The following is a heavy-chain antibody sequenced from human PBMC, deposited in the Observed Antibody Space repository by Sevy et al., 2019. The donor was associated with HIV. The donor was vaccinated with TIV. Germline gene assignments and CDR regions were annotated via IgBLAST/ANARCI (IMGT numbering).Heavy chain of an antibody. CDR3: ASPFGGSSSSSVYDYYYYGMDV. CDR1: GFSVRSNY. D-gene: IGHD6-6*01. CDR2: ISRSSSTI. Sequence: GGSLRLTCAASGFSVRSNYMTWVRQAPGKGLEWVSYISRSSSTIYYADSVKGRFTISRDNAKNSLYLQMNSLRDEDTAVYYCASPFGGSSSSSVYDYYYYGMDVWGQGTTVTVSS. J-gene: IGHJ6*02. V-gene: IGHV3-48*02.